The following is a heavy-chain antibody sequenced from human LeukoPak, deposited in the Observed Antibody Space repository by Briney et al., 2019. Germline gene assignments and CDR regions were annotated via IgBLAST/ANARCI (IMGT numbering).Heavy chain of an antibody. V-gene: IGHV1-18*01. Sequence: ASVKVSCKASGYTFTSYGISWVRQAPGQRLEWMGWISAYNGNTNYAQKLQGRVPITTDTSSSSAYMELRSLRSDDTAVYYCARDMDMITFGGVIIPFDYWGQGTLVTVSS. D-gene: IGHD3-16*02. J-gene: IGHJ4*02. CDR2: ISAYNGNT. CDR3: ARDMDMITFGGVIIPFDY. CDR1: GYTFTSYG.